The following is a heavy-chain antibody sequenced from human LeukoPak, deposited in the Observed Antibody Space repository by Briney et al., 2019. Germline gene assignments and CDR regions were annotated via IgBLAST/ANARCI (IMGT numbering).Heavy chain of an antibody. D-gene: IGHD2-2*01. V-gene: IGHV3-49*04. CDR3: TRPALVVPAAIDY. Sequence: GGSLRLSCTASGFTFGDYPVSWVRQAPGKGLEWVGFIRSKPYGGTGEYAASVKGRFTISRDDSKSIAYLQMNSLKTGDTAVYYCTRPALVVPAAIDYWGRGPLVTVSS. CDR2: IRSKPYGGTG. J-gene: IGHJ4*02. CDR1: GFTFGDYP.